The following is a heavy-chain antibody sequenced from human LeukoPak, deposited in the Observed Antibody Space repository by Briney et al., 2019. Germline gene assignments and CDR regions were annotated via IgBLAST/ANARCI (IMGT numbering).Heavy chain of an antibody. CDR3: AKDDDWGRYKH. Sequence: ETLSLTCTVSGGSISSSSYYWGWIRQPPGKGLEWVSGISPSGGITYYTDSVKGRFTISRDNSKNTQSLQMNSLRAEDTAVYYCAKDDDWGRYKHWGQGTLVTVSS. CDR2: ISPSGGIT. D-gene: IGHD3-16*01. V-gene: IGHV3-23*01. CDR1: GGSISSSSYY. J-gene: IGHJ1*01.